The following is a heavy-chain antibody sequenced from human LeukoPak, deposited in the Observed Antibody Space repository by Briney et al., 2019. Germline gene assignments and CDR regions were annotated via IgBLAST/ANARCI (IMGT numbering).Heavy chain of an antibody. CDR1: GFTFSNAW. J-gene: IGHJ4*02. CDR3: AKDSPPPNYYDSSGYFDY. CDR2: IKSKTDGGTT. Sequence: GGSLRLSCAASGFTFSNAWMSWVRQAPGKGLEWVGRIKSKTDGGTTDYAAPVKGRFTISRDNSKNTLYLQMNSLRAEDTAVYYCAKDSPPPNYYDSSGYFDYWGQGTLVTVSS. D-gene: IGHD3-22*01. V-gene: IGHV3-15*01.